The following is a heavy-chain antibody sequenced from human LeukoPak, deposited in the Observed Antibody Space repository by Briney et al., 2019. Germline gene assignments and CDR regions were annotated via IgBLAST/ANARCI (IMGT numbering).Heavy chain of an antibody. CDR2: INHSGST. CDR3: AGYNIVLVPMYDY. J-gene: IGHJ4*02. V-gene: IGHV4-34*01. D-gene: IGHD2-2*01. CDR1: GGSFSGYY. Sequence: SETLSLTCAVYGGSFSGYYWSWIRQPPGKGLEWIGEINHSGSTNYNPSLKSRVTISVDTSKNQFSLKLTSVTAADTAVYYCAGYNIVLVPMYDYWGQGTLVTVSS.